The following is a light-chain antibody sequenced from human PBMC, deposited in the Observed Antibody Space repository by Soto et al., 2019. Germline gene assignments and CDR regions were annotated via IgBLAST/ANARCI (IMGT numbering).Light chain of an antibody. CDR2: DAS. J-gene: IGKJ3*01. V-gene: IGKV3-20*01. CDR3: QQYGTLPTT. CDR1: QSVRSER. Sequence: EIVLTQSPATLSLSPGERATLSCRASQSVRSERLAWYQQKRGQAPTLLIFDASSRASGTPERFSGSGSGTDFTLTISRLEPEDFTMYYCQQYGTLPTTFGPGTKVDIK.